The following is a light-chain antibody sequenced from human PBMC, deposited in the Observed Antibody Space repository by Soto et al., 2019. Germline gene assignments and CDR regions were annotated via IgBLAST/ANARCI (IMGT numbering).Light chain of an antibody. V-gene: IGKV3-15*01. J-gene: IGKJ2*01. CDR3: QQYNNWPPYT. CDR1: QSVSSN. CDR2: GAS. Sequence: EIVMTQSPATLSVSPGERATLSCRASQSVSSNLAWYQQKPGQAPRLLIYGASTSATGIPARFSGSGSGTEFTLPISSMQSADFSVYYCQQYNNWPPYTFGQGTKLEIK.